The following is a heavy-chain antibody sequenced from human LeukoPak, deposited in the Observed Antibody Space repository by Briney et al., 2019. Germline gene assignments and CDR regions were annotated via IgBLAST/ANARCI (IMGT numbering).Heavy chain of an antibody. CDR1: GFTFSSYG. V-gene: IGHV3-30*02. CDR3: ARDPYSGTYGDTYYYYMDV. J-gene: IGHJ6*03. D-gene: IGHD1-26*01. CDR2: IRYDGVNK. Sequence: GGSLRLSCAASGFTFSSYGMHWVRQAPGKGLEWVAFIRYDGVNKYYADSVKGRLTISRDNARNSLYLQMNSLRAEDTAVYYCARDPYSGTYGDTYYYYMDVWGKGTTVTISS.